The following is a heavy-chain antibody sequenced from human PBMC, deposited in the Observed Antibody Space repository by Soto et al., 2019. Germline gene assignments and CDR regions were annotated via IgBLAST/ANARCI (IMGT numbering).Heavy chain of an antibody. Sequence: PSQTLSLTCAISGDSVSSNSAAWNWIRQSPSRGLEWLGRTYYRSKWYNDYAVSVKSRITINPDTSKNQFSLQLNSVTPEDTAVYYCARDNGCSGGSCYTVYYYYYGMDVWGQGTTVTVSS. CDR3: ARDNGCSGGSCYTVYYYYYGMDV. CDR1: GDSVSSNSAA. J-gene: IGHJ6*02. CDR2: TYYRSKWYN. V-gene: IGHV6-1*01. D-gene: IGHD2-15*01.